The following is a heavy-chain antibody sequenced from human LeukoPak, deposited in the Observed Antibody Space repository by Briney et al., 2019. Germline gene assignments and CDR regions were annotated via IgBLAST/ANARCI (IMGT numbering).Heavy chain of an antibody. CDR3: ARGRSLFWADGPYWYFDL. V-gene: IGHV3-13*01. CDR2: IGTAGDT. D-gene: IGHD3-10*02. J-gene: IGHJ2*01. Sequence: PGGSLRLSCAASGFTFSSYNMHWVRQATGKGLEWVSAIGTAGDTYYPGSVKGRFTISRENAKNSLYLQMNSLRAGDTAVYYCARGRSLFWADGPYWYFDLWGRGTLVTVSS. CDR1: GFTFSSYN.